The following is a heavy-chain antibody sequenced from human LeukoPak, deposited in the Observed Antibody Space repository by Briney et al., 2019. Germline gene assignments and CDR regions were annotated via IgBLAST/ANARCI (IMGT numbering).Heavy chain of an antibody. Sequence: SETLSLTCTDSGASINSHYLSWIRQPAGKGREWIGRIYISGSTNYNSPLQSRVTMSVDTSKIQFSLKLSSVTAADTAVYYCARALNPLPGTCYFDYWGQGTLVTVSS. J-gene: IGHJ4*02. D-gene: IGHD2-15*01. CDR1: GASINSHY. CDR2: IYISGST. V-gene: IGHV4-4*07. CDR3: ARALNPLPGTCYFDY.